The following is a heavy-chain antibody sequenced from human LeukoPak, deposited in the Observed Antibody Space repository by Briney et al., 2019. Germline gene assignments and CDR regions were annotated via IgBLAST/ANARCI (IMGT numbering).Heavy chain of an antibody. D-gene: IGHD3-16*02. CDR2: ISGSGGST. Sequence: GGSLRLSCAASGFAFSSYAMSWVRQAPGKGLEWVSAISGSGGSTYYADSVKGRFTISRDNSKNTLYLQMNSLRAEDTAVYYCAKVASDYVWGSYRHWGQGTLVTVSS. CDR3: AKVASDYVWGSYRH. J-gene: IGHJ4*02. V-gene: IGHV3-23*01. CDR1: GFAFSSYA.